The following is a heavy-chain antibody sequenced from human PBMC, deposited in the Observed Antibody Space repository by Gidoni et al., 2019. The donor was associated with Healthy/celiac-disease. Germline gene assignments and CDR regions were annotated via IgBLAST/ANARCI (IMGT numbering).Heavy chain of an antibody. CDR3: ARGFSGSYAD. J-gene: IGHJ4*02. CDR2: IFPIFGTA. V-gene: IGHV1-69*06. D-gene: IGHD1-26*01. Sequence: QVQLVQSGAEVTKPWSAVKVSCKASGGSFSSYATSWVRQAPGQGLEWMGGIFPIFGTANYAQQLQGRVTIAADKSTSTAYMELSSLRSEDTAVYYCARGFSGSYADWGQGTLVTVSS. CDR1: GGSFSSYA.